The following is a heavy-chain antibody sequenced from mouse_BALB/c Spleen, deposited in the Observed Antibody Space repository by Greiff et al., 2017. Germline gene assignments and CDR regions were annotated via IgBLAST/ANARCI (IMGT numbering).Heavy chain of an antibody. CDR2: ISSGSSTI. CDR1: GFTFSSFG. J-gene: IGHJ4*01. Sequence: EVKLVESGGGLVQPGGSRKLSCAASGFTFSSFGMHWVRQAPEKGLEWVAYISSGSSTIYYADTVKGRFTISRDNPKNTLFLQMTSLRSEDTAMYYCARSGNYGVYAMDYWGQGTSVTVAS. V-gene: IGHV5-17*02. D-gene: IGHD1-1*01. CDR3: ARSGNYGVYAMDY.